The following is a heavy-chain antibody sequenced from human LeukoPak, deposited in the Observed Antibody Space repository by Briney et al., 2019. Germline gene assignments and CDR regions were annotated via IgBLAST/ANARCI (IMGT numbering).Heavy chain of an antibody. CDR2: ISTTGDT. J-gene: IGHJ4*02. D-gene: IGHD3-3*01. CDR1: GFSFSSYD. CDR3: VRGGQIGFDY. V-gene: IGHV3-13*04. Sequence: GGSQRLSCAASGFSFSSYDFHWVRQATGKGLEWVSSISTTGDTFYSGSVKGRFIISRENAKNSLYLQMNSLRAGDTAVYYYVRGGQIGFDYWGQGVLVTVSS.